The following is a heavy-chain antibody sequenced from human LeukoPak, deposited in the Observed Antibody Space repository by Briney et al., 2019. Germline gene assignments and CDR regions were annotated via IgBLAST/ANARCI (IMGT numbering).Heavy chain of an antibody. CDR1: GFTFSTYN. Sequence: GGSLRLSCAASGFTFSTYNMNWVRQAPGKGREWVSSISASSYYIYYTDSVKGRFIISRDNAKNSLYLQMNSLRAEDTAVYYCARDEFGPWFDPWGQGTLVTVSS. D-gene: IGHD3-16*01. CDR2: ISASSYYI. CDR3: ARDEFGPWFDP. V-gene: IGHV3-21*01. J-gene: IGHJ5*02.